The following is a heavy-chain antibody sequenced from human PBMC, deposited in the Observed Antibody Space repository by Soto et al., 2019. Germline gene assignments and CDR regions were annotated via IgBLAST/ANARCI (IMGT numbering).Heavy chain of an antibody. J-gene: IGHJ6*02. CDR1: GFTLISYS. CDR2: ISSSSSTI. CDR3: ARVRVSTHYGMDV. D-gene: IGHD2-8*01. Sequence: GGSLGLSCAASGFTLISYSMNWVRQAPGKGLEWVSYISSSSSTIYYADSVKGRFTISRDNAKNSLYLQMNSLRDEDTAVYYCARVRVSTHYGMDVWGQGTTVTVSS. V-gene: IGHV3-48*02.